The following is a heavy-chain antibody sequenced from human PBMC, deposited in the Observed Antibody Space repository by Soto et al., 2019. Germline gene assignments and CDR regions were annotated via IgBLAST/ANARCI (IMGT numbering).Heavy chain of an antibody. V-gene: IGHV3-30*03. CDR3: TFGDTSFDY. CDR2: ISYDGNNR. J-gene: IGHJ4*02. CDR1: GFTFSDYG. D-gene: IGHD2-21*01. Sequence: QVQLVESGGGVVQPGRSLSVSCAASGFTFSDYGIYWVRQAPGKGLEWVALISYDGNNREYGDSVKGRFTISRDNSKNTLYLQMNSLRVEDTRVYYCTFGDTSFDYWGQGTLVTVSS.